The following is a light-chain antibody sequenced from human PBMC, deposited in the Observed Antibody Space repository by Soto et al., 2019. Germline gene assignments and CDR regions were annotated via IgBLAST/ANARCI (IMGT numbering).Light chain of an antibody. J-gene: IGKJ1*01. V-gene: IGKV1-39*01. Sequence: IQMTQSPSSLSASVGDRVTITCRASQDINSWLTWYQQKPGKAPKVLIYIASSLQSGVPSRFSGSVSGTDFTLSISSLQPEDYATYYCQQSYNTPWTFAQGTKVDI. CDR2: IAS. CDR3: QQSYNTPWT. CDR1: QDINSW.